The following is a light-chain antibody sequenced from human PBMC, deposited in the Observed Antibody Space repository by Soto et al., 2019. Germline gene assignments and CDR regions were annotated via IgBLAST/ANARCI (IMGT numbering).Light chain of an antibody. CDR2: AAS. CDR3: QQYGGSPWT. Sequence: DIQLTQSPSFLSPSIGESVTITCRASQVISTSLAWYQVKPGKAPKLLIYAASTLESGVPSRFSATVSGTEFSLTITSLQPEDFATYYCQQYGGSPWTFGQGTKVEI. V-gene: IGKV1-9*01. CDR1: QVISTS. J-gene: IGKJ1*01.